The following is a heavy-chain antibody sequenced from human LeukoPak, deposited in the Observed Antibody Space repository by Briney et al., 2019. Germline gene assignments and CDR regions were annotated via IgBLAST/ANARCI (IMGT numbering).Heavy chain of an antibody. CDR3: TRDLSS. CDR2: IKTKTDGGTI. CDR1: GFTFGDYV. J-gene: IGHJ4*02. V-gene: IGHV3-15*01. Sequence: PGGSLRLSCRSSGFTFGDYVMTWVRQAPGKGLEWVGRIKTKTDGGTIDYAAPVKGRFTISRDDSENTLYLQMNSLKTEDTAVYYCTRDLSSWGQGTLVTVSS.